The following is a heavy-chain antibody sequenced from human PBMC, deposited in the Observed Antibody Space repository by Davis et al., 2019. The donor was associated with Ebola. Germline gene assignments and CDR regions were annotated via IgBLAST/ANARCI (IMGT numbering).Heavy chain of an antibody. CDR3: ARGRSLRLTNNWFDP. Sequence: PSETLSLTCTVSGGSISSYYWSWIRQPPGKGLEWIGYIYYSGSTNYNPSLKSRVTISVDTSKNQFSLKLSSVTAADTAVYYCARGRSLRLTNNWFDPLGQGTLVTVSS. CDR1: GGSISSYY. CDR2: IYYSGST. V-gene: IGHV4-59*01. J-gene: IGHJ5*02. D-gene: IGHD1-26*01.